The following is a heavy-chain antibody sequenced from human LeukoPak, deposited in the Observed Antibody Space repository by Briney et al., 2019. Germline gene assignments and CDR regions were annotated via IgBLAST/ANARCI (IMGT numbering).Heavy chain of an antibody. D-gene: IGHD2-15*01. Sequence: PGGSLRLSCAASGFSFSSYAMSWVRQAPGKGLEWVSGVSGSGGGTYYTDSVKGRFTISRDNSKNTLFLQMNSLRVEDTAVYYCANLRGRGAYACSGASCYSYWGQGTLVTVSP. CDR2: VSGSGGGT. CDR1: GFSFSSYA. CDR3: ANLRGRGAYACSGASCYSY. V-gene: IGHV3-23*01. J-gene: IGHJ4*02.